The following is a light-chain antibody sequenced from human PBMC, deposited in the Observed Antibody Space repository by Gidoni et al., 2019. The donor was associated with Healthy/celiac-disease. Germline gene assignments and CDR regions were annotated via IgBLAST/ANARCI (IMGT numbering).Light chain of an antibody. CDR3: QQYGSSPPYT. Sequence: DIVLTQSPGTLSLSPGERATLSCRASQSVSSSYLAWYQQKPGQAPRLLIYGASSRATGIPDRFSGSGSGTYFTLTISRLEPEDFAVYYCQQYGSSPPYTFXQXTKLEIK. J-gene: IGKJ2*01. CDR2: GAS. CDR1: QSVSSSY. V-gene: IGKV3-20*01.